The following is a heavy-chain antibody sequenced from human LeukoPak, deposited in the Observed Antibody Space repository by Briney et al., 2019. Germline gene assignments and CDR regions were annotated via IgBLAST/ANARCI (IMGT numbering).Heavy chain of an antibody. D-gene: IGHD1-1*01. J-gene: IGHJ5*02. V-gene: IGHV4-34*01. Sequence: PSETLSLTCAVYGGSFSGYYWTLIRQTPGKGLEWIGEISHTGLTGSNPSLKSRVIIFVDSSKKQFSLRMTSVTAADTGVYYCARGPDITARPCDTWGPGTLVTVSS. CDR1: GGSFSGYY. CDR2: ISHTGLT. CDR3: ARGPDITARPCDT.